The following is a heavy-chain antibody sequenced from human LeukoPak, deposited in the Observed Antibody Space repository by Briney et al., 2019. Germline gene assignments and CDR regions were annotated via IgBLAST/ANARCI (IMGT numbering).Heavy chain of an antibody. CDR2: IRYDGSNK. D-gene: IGHD3-10*01. V-gene: IGHV3-30*02. CDR1: GFTFSSYG. J-gene: IGHJ6*03. CDR3: AKEDVWFVFYYYYYMDV. Sequence: PGGTLRLSCAASGFTFSSYGMHWVRQAPGKGLEWVAFIRYDGSNKYYADSVKGRFTISRDNSKNTLYLQMNSLRAEDTAVYYCAKEDVWFVFYYYYYMDVWGKGTTVTISS.